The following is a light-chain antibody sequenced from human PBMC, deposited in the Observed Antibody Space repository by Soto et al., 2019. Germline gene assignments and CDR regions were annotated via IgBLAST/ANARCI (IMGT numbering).Light chain of an antibody. CDR3: ASYTSGTSWV. V-gene: IGLV2-14*03. Sequence: QSALTQPASVSGSPGQSITISCTGTSSDVGGHTYVSWYQHHPGKAPKLMIYDVTNRPSGVSNRFSGSKSGNTASLTISGLQAEDEADYYCASYTSGTSWVFGGGTKLTDL. CDR2: DVT. CDR1: SSDVGGHTY. J-gene: IGLJ3*02.